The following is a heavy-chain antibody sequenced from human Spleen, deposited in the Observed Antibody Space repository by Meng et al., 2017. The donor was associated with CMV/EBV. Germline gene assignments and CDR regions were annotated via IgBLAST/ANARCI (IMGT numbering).Heavy chain of an antibody. CDR2: IHPSDSDT. Sequence: NGSRFTFSTYWIAWLRQKPGKGPEWMGIIHPSDSDTSYSPSFQGQVTFSVDNSISTAYLRWRSLKVSDTAMYYCATQVDSSSLDFGLWGRGSLVTVSS. D-gene: IGHD2-2*01. CDR3: ATQVDSSSLDFGL. CDR1: RFTFSTYW. J-gene: IGHJ2*01. V-gene: IGHV5-51*01.